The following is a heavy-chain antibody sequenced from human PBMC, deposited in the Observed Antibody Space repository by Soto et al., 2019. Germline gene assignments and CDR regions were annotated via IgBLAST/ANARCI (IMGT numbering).Heavy chain of an antibody. Sequence: GGSLRLSCAASGFSFSSYAMSWVRQAPGKGLEWVSGIDGGAVSTYYADSVKGRFTISRDNSKNTLYVQMNSLRAEDTAVYYGAKDSTVTTFDYWGKGTLVTVSS. J-gene: IGHJ4*02. D-gene: IGHD4-17*01. CDR2: IDGGAVST. CDR1: GFSFSSYA. CDR3: AKDSTVTTFDY. V-gene: IGHV3-23*01.